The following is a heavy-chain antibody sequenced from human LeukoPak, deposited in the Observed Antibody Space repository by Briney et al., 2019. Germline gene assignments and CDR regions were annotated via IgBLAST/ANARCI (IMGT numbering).Heavy chain of an antibody. CDR3: ARGGEYSRSSDYYLYLDV. CDR1: GGSFIDDY. CDR2: INHSGSA. Sequence: SETLSLTCAVYGGSFIDDYWTWIRQPPGKGLEWIGEINHSGSANYNPSLKSRVSISVDTSKTQFSLKLGSVTAADTAVYYCARGGEYSRSSDYYLYLDVWGKGTTVTVSS. J-gene: IGHJ6*03. D-gene: IGHD6-6*01. V-gene: IGHV4-34*01.